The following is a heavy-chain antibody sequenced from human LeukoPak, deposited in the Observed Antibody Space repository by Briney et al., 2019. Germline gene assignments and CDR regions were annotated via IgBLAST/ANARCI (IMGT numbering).Heavy chain of an antibody. Sequence: PGASVKVSCKASGYTFTSYDINWVRQATGQGLEWMGWMNPNSGNTGYAQKFQGRVTMTRNTSISTAYMELSSLRSEDTAVYYCATSVIIAGRRGSWFDPWGQGTLVTVSS. CDR1: GYTFTSYD. CDR3: ATSVIIAGRRGSWFDP. D-gene: IGHD2/OR15-2a*01. CDR2: MNPNSGNT. V-gene: IGHV1-8*01. J-gene: IGHJ5*02.